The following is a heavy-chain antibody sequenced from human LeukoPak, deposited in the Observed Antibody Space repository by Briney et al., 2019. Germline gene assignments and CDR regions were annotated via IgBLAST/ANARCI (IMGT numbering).Heavy chain of an antibody. CDR2: IIPIFGSA. V-gene: IGHV1-69*01. D-gene: IGHD6-6*01. Sequence: GSSVKVSCKASGDIFSNSGVTWVRQAPGQGLEWMGGIIPIFGSANYAQKFQGQITVTADESTSTGYMELSSLRSEDTAVYFCARYALGSSYFDYWGQGTLVTVSS. CDR3: ARYALGSSYFDY. CDR1: GDIFSNSG. J-gene: IGHJ4*02.